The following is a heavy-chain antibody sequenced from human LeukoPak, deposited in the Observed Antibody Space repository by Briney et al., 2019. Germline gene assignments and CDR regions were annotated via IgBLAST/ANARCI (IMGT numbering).Heavy chain of an antibody. CDR3: AREWDSGSYFGY. J-gene: IGHJ4*02. V-gene: IGHV3-48*03. CDR1: GXTFSSYE. CDR2: ISSSGSTI. Sequence: GGSLRLSCAASGXTFSSYEMNWVRQAPGKGLEWVSYISSSGSTIYYADSVKGRFTISRDNAKNSLYLQMNSLRAEDTAVYYCAREWDSGSYFGYWGQGTLVTVSS. D-gene: IGHD1-26*01.